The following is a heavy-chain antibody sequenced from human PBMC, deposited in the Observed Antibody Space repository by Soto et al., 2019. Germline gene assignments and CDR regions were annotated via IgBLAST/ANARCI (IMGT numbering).Heavy chain of an antibody. Sequence: QVHLVQSGAEVKKPGSSVKVSCKASGGTFSNHAINWVRQAPGQGLEWMGRIIPIFGTTTYAQKFQGRVTFTADEPTVTAYMELSSLKHDDTAIYYCAREVAADGTFREDVFDIWGQGTLVTVSS. CDR1: GGTFSNHA. CDR2: IIPIFGTT. V-gene: IGHV1-69*12. J-gene: IGHJ3*02. CDR3: AREVAADGTFREDVFDI. D-gene: IGHD6-13*01.